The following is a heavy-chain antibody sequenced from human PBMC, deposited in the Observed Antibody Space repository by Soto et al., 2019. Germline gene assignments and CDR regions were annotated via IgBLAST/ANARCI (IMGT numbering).Heavy chain of an antibody. CDR2: IYYSGST. J-gene: IGHJ6*02. CDR1: VVSISSSSYY. D-gene: IGHD3-3*01. Sequence: SETLSLTCTVSVVSISSSSYYCGWMRQPPGKGLEWIGSIYYSGSTYYNPSLKSRVTISVDTSKNQFSLKLSSVTAADTAVYYCAIPYYDFWSGYLAYYYRMDVWGHGTRVTLXS. CDR3: AIPYYDFWSGYLAYYYRMDV. V-gene: IGHV4-39*01.